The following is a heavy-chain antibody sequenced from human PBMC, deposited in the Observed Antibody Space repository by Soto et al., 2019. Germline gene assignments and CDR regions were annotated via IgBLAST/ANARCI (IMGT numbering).Heavy chain of an antibody. J-gene: IGHJ5*02. V-gene: IGHV3-74*01. Sequence: GGSLRLSCAASGFTFSSSWMHWVRQAPGKGLMWVSHINSDGSTTTFADSVKGRFTISRDNAKNTVYLQMNSLRAEDTAVYYCTRDWGYASESWGQGTLVTVSS. CDR2: INSDGSTT. CDR3: TRDWGYASES. D-gene: IGHD2-2*01. CDR1: GFTFSSSW.